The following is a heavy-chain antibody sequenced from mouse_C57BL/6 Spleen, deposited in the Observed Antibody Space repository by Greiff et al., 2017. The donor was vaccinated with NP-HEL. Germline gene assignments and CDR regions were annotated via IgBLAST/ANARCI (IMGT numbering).Heavy chain of an antibody. J-gene: IGHJ1*03. CDR1: GYSITSGYY. D-gene: IGHD1-1*01. Sequence: ESGPGLVKPSQSLSLTCSVTGYSITSGYYWNWIRQPPGNKLEWMGYISYDGSNNYNPSLKNRISITRDTSKNQFFLKLNSVTTEDTATYYCAREVYYYGSSYGWYFDVWGTGTTVTVSS. V-gene: IGHV3-6*01. CDR2: ISYDGSN. CDR3: AREVYYYGSSYGWYFDV.